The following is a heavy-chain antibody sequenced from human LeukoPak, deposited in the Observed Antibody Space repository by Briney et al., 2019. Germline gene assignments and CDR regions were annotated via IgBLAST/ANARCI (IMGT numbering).Heavy chain of an antibody. Sequence: GGSLRLSCAASGFTFSDYYMSWIRQAPGKGLEWVSCISSSGSTIYYADSVKGRFTISRDNAKNSLYLQMNSLRAEDTAVYYCARAQTREYYDFWSGYYPDYWGQGTLVTVSS. CDR2: ISSSGSTI. D-gene: IGHD3-3*01. J-gene: IGHJ4*02. V-gene: IGHV3-11*04. CDR1: GFTFSDYY. CDR3: ARAQTREYYDFWSGYYPDY.